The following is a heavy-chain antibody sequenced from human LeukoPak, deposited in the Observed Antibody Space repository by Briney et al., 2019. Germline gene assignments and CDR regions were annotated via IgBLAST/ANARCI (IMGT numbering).Heavy chain of an antibody. J-gene: IGHJ4*02. CDR1: GGSISSGGYS. CDR3: ASQYYYGWGSYNGGIDY. CDR2: IYHSGST. D-gene: IGHD3-10*01. V-gene: IGHV4-30-2*01. Sequence: SETLSLTCAVSGGSISSGGYSWSWIRQPPGKGLEWIGYIYHSGSTYYNPSLKSRVTISVDRSKNQFSLKLSSVTAADTAVYYCASQYYYGWGSYNGGIDYWGQGTLVTVSS.